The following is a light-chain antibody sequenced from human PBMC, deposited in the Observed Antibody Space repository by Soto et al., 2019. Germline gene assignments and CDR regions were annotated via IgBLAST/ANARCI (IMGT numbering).Light chain of an antibody. CDR3: QQYNSYSPNT. J-gene: IGKJ2*01. V-gene: IGKV1-5*01. CDR2: DAS. CDR1: QRISGW. Sequence: DIQMTQSPSTLSASVGDRVTITCRASQRISGWLAWYQQKPGNAPKLLIYDASTLQSGVPSRFSGSGSGTEFTLTISSLQPEDFATYDCQQYNSYSPNTFGPGTKLESK.